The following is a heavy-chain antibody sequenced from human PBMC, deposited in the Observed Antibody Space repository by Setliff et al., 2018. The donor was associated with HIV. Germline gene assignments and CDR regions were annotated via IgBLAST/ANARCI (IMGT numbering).Heavy chain of an antibody. CDR3: AKDHRTTTAYYFDY. Sequence: GGSLRLSCAASGFTFSSYTMHWVRQAPGKGLEWVASISGGGKSIYYADSVKGRFTISKNTLYLQMNSLRAEDTAVYYCAKDHRTTTAYYFDYWGQGTLVTVSS. V-gene: IGHV3-21*01. D-gene: IGHD4-17*01. CDR2: ISGGGKSI. CDR1: GFTFSSYT. J-gene: IGHJ4*02.